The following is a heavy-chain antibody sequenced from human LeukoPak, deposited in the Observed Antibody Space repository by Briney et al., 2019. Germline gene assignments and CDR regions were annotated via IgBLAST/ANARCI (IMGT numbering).Heavy chain of an antibody. J-gene: IGHJ4*02. D-gene: IGHD2-2*01. V-gene: IGHV1-3*01. CDR1: GYTFTSYA. CDR3: ARSRGVPAAAFDY. Sequence: GASVKVSCKASGYTFTSYAMHWVRQAPGHRLEWMGWINAGNGNTKYSQKFQGRVTITRDTSASTAYMELSSLRSEDTAVYYCARSRGVPAAAFDYWGQGTLVTVSS. CDR2: INAGNGNT.